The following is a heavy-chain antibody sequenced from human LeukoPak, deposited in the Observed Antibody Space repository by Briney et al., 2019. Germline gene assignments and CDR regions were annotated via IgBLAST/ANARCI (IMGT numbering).Heavy chain of an antibody. CDR3: ARDLYCGGDCYAGFDY. J-gene: IGHJ4*02. CDR2: IIPIFGTA. CDR1: GGTFSSYA. D-gene: IGHD2-21*02. V-gene: IGHV1-69*05. Sequence: ASVKVSCKASGGTFSSYAISWVRQAPGQGLEWMGRIIPIFGTANYAQKFQGRVTITTDESTNTAYMELSSLRSEDTAVYYCARDLYCGGDCYAGFDYWGQGTLVTVSS.